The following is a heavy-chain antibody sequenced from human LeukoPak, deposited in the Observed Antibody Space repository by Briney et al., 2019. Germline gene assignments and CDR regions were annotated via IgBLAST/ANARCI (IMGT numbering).Heavy chain of an antibody. CDR3: ARGNEWELLNDY. D-gene: IGHD1-26*01. Sequence: PGGSLRLSCAASGFTFSNYWMSWVRQAPGKGPEWVANINQGGSANYYVDSVKGRFTISRDNAKNSLYLQMNSLRAEDTAVYYCARGNEWELLNDYWGQGTLVTVSS. V-gene: IGHV3-7*01. CDR2: INQGGSAN. CDR1: GFTFSNYW. J-gene: IGHJ4*02.